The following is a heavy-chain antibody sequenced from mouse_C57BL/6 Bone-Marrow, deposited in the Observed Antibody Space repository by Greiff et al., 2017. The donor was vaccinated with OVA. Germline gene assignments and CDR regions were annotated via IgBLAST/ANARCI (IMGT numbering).Heavy chain of an antibody. Sequence: QVQLQQSGPGLVQPSQSLSITCTVSGFSLTSYGVHWVRQSPGKGLEWLGVIWRGGSTDYNAAFMSRLSITKDNSKGQVVFKMNSLQADDTAIYYCAKNDGYYPYYFDYWGQGTTLTVSS. CDR2: IWRGGST. CDR1: GFSLTSYG. D-gene: IGHD2-3*01. V-gene: IGHV2-5*01. CDR3: AKNDGYYPYYFDY. J-gene: IGHJ2*01.